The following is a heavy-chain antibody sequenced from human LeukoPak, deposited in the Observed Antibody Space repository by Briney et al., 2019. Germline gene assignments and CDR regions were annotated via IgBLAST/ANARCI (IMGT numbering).Heavy chain of an antibody. Sequence: GGSLRLSCAASGFTFSSYEMNWVRQAPGKGLEWVSYISSGGSTIYYADSVKGRFTISRDNSKNTLYLQMNSLRAEDTAVYYCAKDHVDTAMALGDYWGQGTLVTVSS. J-gene: IGHJ4*02. CDR2: ISSGGSTI. CDR1: GFTFSSYE. D-gene: IGHD5-18*01. V-gene: IGHV3-48*03. CDR3: AKDHVDTAMALGDY.